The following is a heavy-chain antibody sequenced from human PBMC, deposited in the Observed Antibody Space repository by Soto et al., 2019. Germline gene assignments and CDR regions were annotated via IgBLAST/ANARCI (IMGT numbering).Heavy chain of an antibody. CDR2: IGPESGAT. CDR3: GRGRSGQIVVFY. Sequence: GASVKVSCKASGYTFTGHYIRCVRQAPEQGPEWMGEIGPESGATRYAQKFQGRVTMTRDMSITTVYMELNNLSPDDTAVYYCGRGRSGQIVVFYWGQGTPVTVSS. CDR1: GYTFTGHY. D-gene: IGHD5-12*01. V-gene: IGHV1-2*02. J-gene: IGHJ4*02.